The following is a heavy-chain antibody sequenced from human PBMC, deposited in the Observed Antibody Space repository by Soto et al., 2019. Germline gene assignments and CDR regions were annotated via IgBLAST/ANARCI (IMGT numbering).Heavy chain of an antibody. CDR1: GGSVSSGSYY. Sequence: PSETLSLTCTVSGGSVSSGSYYWSWIRQPPGKGLEWIGYIYYSGSTNYNPSLKSRVTISVDTSKNQFSLKLSSVTAADTAVYYCARDSLSLGRDGYNPSRSFDYWGQGTLVTVSS. V-gene: IGHV4-61*01. D-gene: IGHD5-12*01. CDR3: ARDSLSLGRDGYNPSRSFDY. CDR2: IYYSGST. J-gene: IGHJ4*02.